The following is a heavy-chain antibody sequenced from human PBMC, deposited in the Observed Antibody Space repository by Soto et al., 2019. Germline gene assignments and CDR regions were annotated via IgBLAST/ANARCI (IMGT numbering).Heavy chain of an antibody. D-gene: IGHD6-19*01. CDR3: ARDGSGWAADDTYFDY. CDR2: IYHSGTT. Sequence: QLQLQESGSGLVKPSQTLSLTCAVSGGSISSGGYSWSWIRQPPGKGLEWIGYIYHSGTTYYNPSLKSRVTLSVDRSKNQFSLKLSSVTAADTAVYSCARDGSGWAADDTYFDYWGQGTLVTVSS. V-gene: IGHV4-30-2*01. CDR1: GGSISSGGYS. J-gene: IGHJ4*02.